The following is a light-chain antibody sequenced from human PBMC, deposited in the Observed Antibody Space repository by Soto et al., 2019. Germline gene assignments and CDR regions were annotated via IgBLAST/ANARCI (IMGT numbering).Light chain of an antibody. CDR1: SSDIGAYNY. CDR2: EVT. CDR3: SSYTSSSSYV. V-gene: IGLV2-14*01. J-gene: IGLJ1*01. Sequence: QSALTQPASVSGSPGQSITISCTGTSSDIGAYNYVSWFQQHPGKAPKLMISEVTNRPSGVSNRFSGSKSGNTASLTISGLQAEDEADYYCSSYTSSSSYVFATGTKLTVL.